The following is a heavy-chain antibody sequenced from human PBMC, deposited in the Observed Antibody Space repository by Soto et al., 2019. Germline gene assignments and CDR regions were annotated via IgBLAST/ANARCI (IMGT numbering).Heavy chain of an antibody. V-gene: IGHV3-7*05. Sequence: GESLKISCAASGFTFSSYWMSWVRQAPGKGLEWVANIKQDGSEKYYVDSVKGRFTISRDNAKNSLYLQMNSLRAEDTAVYYCARVGRGYCSGGSCFIHYYYYYGMDVWGQGTTVTVSS. CDR3: ARVGRGYCSGGSCFIHYYYYYGMDV. CDR1: GFTFSSYW. J-gene: IGHJ6*02. D-gene: IGHD2-15*01. CDR2: IKQDGSEK.